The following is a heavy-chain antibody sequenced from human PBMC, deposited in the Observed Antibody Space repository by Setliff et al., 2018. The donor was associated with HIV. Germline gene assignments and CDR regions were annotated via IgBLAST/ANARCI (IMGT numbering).Heavy chain of an antibody. CDR2: LSRGGDNT. Sequence: GGSLRLSCAASGFTFSDYTMNWARQAPGKRPEYVAALSRGGDNTKYADSVKGRFIISRDTSKNTLYLQMSSLRPDDTAIYYCVKPYTGYYYDGSVYDDFWGQGTLVTVSS. J-gene: IGHJ4*02. V-gene: IGHV3-64D*09. D-gene: IGHD3-22*01. CDR1: GFTFSDYT. CDR3: VKPYTGYYYDGSVYDDF.